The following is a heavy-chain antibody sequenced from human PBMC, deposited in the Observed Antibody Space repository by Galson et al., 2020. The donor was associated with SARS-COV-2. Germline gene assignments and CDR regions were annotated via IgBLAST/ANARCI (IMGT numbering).Heavy chain of an antibody. Sequence: GESLKISCAASGISLNTYDMIWVRQAPGKGLEWVSSISSSRGYIYYADSVRGRFTIPRDNARNSLFLQMNSLRAEDTAVYYCARNPSGRYDTSVFDLWGQGTLVTVSS. CDR3: ARNPSGRYDTSVFDL. D-gene: IGHD3-22*01. J-gene: IGHJ5*02. CDR1: GISLNTYD. V-gene: IGHV3-21*01. CDR2: ISSSRGYI.